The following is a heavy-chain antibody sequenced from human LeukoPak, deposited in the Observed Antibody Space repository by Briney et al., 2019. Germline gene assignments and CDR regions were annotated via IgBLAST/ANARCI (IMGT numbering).Heavy chain of an antibody. V-gene: IGHV4-4*07. Sequence: SETLSLTCTVSGGSISSYYWSWIRQPAGKGLEWIGRIYTSGSTNYNPSLKSRVTISVDTSKNQFSLKLSSVTAADTAVYYCARFSSSWDAFDIWGQGTMVTVSS. D-gene: IGHD6-13*01. CDR3: ARFSSSWDAFDI. CDR1: GGSISSYY. CDR2: IYTSGST. J-gene: IGHJ3*02.